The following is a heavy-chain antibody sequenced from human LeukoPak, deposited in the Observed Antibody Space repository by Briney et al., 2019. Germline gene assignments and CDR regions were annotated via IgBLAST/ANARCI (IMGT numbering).Heavy chain of an antibody. CDR3: AKDSSSWFVSEH. V-gene: IGHV3-20*04. Sequence: GGSLRLSCAASGFTFDDYGMSWVRQAPGKGLEWVFGINWNGGSTGYADSVKGRFTISRDNAKNSLYLQMNSLRAEDTALYYCAKDSSSWFVSEHWGQGTLVTVSS. D-gene: IGHD6-13*01. CDR2: INWNGGST. CDR1: GFTFDDYG. J-gene: IGHJ1*01.